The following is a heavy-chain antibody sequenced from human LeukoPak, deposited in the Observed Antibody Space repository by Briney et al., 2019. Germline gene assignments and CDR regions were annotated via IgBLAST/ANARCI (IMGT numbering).Heavy chain of an antibody. Sequence: SETLSLTCTVSGYSISSGYYWGWIRQPPGKGLEWIGSIYHSGSTYYNPSLKSRVTISVDTSKNQFSLKLSSVTAADTAVYYCARDGGSYSRSRWFDPWGKGTLVTVSS. V-gene: IGHV4-38-2*02. D-gene: IGHD6-13*01. CDR1: GYSISSGYY. J-gene: IGHJ5*02. CDR3: ARDGGSYSRSRWFDP. CDR2: IYHSGST.